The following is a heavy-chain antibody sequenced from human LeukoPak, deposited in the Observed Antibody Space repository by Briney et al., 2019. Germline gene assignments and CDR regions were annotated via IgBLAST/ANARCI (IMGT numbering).Heavy chain of an antibody. Sequence: NPSETLSLTCTVSGGSISSSSYYWGWIRQPPGKGLEWIGSIYYSGNTYYNPSLKSRVTISVDTSKNQFSLKLSSVTAADTAVYYCARGSGYQRLPLGGFDYWGQGTLVTVSS. CDR2: IYYSGNT. V-gene: IGHV4-39*07. D-gene: IGHD3-3*01. CDR3: ARGSGYQRLPLGGFDY. CDR1: GGSISSSSYY. J-gene: IGHJ4*02.